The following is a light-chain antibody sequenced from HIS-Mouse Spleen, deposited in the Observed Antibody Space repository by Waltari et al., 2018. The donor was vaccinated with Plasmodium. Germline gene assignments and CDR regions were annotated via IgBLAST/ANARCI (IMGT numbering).Light chain of an antibody. Sequence: DIVMTQSPDSLAVSLDERATINCQSSQSVLYSSNNKNYLAWYQQKPGQPPKLRIYWASTRESGVPDRFSGSGSGTDFTLTISSLQAEDVAVYYCQQYYSTPWTFGQGTKVEIK. CDR2: WAS. CDR3: QQYYSTPWT. J-gene: IGKJ1*01. V-gene: IGKV4-1*01. CDR1: QSVLYSSNNKNY.